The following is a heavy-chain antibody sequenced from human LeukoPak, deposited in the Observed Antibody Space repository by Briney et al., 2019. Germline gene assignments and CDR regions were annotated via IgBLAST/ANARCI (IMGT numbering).Heavy chain of an antibody. V-gene: IGHV4-59*01. CDR2: IYYSGST. CDR3: ARDPSSSSHYYYYGMDV. CDR1: GGSISSYY. D-gene: IGHD6-13*01. J-gene: IGHJ6*02. Sequence: SETLSLTCTVSGGSISSYYWSWIRQPPGKGLEWIGYIYYSGSTNYNPSLKSRVTISVDTSKNQFSLKLSSVTAADTVVYYCARDPSSSSHYYYYGMDVWGQGTTVTVSS.